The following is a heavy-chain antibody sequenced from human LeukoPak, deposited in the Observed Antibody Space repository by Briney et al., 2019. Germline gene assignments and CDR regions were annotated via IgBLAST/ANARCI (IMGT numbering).Heavy chain of an antibody. V-gene: IGHV4-34*01. D-gene: IGHD3-16*02. CDR1: GGSFSGYY. J-gene: IGHJ6*03. CDR3: ARHIGGGIEDMDV. CDR2: INHSGST. Sequence: SETLSLTCAVYGGSFSGYYWSWIRQPPGKGLEWIGEINHSGSTNYNPSLQSRVTISVDRSRNQFFLKMSSVTAADTAVYYCARHIGGGIEDMDVWGKGTKVIVSS.